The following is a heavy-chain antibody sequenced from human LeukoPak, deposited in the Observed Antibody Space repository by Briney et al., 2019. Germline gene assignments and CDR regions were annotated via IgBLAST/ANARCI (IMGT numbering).Heavy chain of an antibody. CDR2: IIPIFGTA. Sequence: ASVKVSCKASGGTFSSYAISWVRQAPGQGLEWMGGIIPIFGTANYAQKFQGRVTITADESTSTAYMELSSLRSEDTAVYYCATDPSPDWYGSGLDVWGQGTTVSVSS. J-gene: IGHJ6*02. CDR3: ATDPSPDWYGSGLDV. V-gene: IGHV1-69*13. D-gene: IGHD3-10*01. CDR1: GGTFSSYA.